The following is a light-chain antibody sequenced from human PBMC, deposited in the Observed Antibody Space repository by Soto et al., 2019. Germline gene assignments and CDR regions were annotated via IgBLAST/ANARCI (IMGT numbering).Light chain of an antibody. J-gene: IGLJ2*01. CDR1: SNDVGSYNL. CDR2: EDN. V-gene: IGLV2-23*02. Sequence: QSALTQPASVSGSPGQSITISCTGTSNDVGSYNLVSWYQQHPGKAPKLMIYEDNKRPSGVSNRFSGSKSYNTASLTISGLQAEDEADYYCCSYAGSSTFVFGGGTKLTVL. CDR3: CSYAGSSTFV.